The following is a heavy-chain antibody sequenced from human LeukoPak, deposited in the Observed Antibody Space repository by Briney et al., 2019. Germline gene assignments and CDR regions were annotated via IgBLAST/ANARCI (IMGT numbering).Heavy chain of an antibody. CDR2: TSFDGSNK. Sequence: GGSLRLSCAASGFTFSSYGIHWVRQAPGRGLEWVAVTSFDGSNKYYADSVRGRYTISRDNSKNTLYLQMDSLRAEDTAVYYCAKGKGRYCGSTSCYEFDYWGQGTLVTVSS. CDR1: GFTFSSYG. V-gene: IGHV3-30*18. J-gene: IGHJ4*02. D-gene: IGHD2-2*01. CDR3: AKGKGRYCGSTSCYEFDY.